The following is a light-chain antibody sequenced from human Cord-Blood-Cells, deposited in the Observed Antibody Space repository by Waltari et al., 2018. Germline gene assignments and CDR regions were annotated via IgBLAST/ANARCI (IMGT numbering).Light chain of an antibody. Sequence: EIVLTQSPGTLSLSPGERATLSCRASQSVSSSYLAWYQQKPGQAPRLLIYGASSRATGIPDRFSGSGPGTDFTLTISGLEPEDFAVYYCQQYGSSQTFGQGTKVEIK. CDR3: QQYGSSQT. J-gene: IGKJ1*01. CDR2: GAS. CDR1: QSVSSSY. V-gene: IGKV3-20*01.